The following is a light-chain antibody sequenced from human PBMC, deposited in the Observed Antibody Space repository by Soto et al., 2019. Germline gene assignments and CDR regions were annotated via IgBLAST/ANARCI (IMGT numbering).Light chain of an antibody. J-gene: IGLJ1*01. CDR3: ATWDDSLDVHV. CDR1: TSNILRNY. V-gene: IGLV1-47*01. CDR2: MND. Sequence: QSVLTQPPSASGNPGQRLTISCSGSTSNILRNYVYWYRQLPGTAPRLLISMNDQRPSGVPDRFSGSKSGTSASLAISGLRSEDEAHYYCATWDDSLDVHVFGTGTKVTVL.